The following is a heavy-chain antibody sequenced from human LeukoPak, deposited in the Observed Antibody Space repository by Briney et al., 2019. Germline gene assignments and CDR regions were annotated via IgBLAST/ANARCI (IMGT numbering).Heavy chain of an antibody. V-gene: IGHV4-34*01. CDR2: INHSGST. D-gene: IGHD3-3*01. J-gene: IGHJ4*02. CDR1: GGSFSGYY. CDR3: ARLSLKVLEWSPTKGKETHYFDY. Sequence: SETLSLTCAVYGGSFSGYYWSWIRQPPGKGLEWIGEINHSGSTNYNPSLKSRVTISVDASKNQFSLKLSSVTAADTAVYYCARLSLKVLEWSPTKGKETHYFDYWGQGTLVTVSS.